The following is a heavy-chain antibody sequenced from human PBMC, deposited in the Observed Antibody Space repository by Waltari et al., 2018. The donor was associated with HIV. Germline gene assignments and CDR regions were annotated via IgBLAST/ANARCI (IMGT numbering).Heavy chain of an antibody. D-gene: IGHD3-9*01. CDR2: IKQDGSEK. Sequence: EVQLVESGGGLVQPGGSLRLSFAASGFPLCSSWMSWVRQAPGKGLEWAANIKQDGSEKYYVDSVKGRFTISRDNAKNSLYLQMNSLRAEDTAVYYCARDRHYDILTGSYFDYWGQGTLVTVSS. CDR1: GFPLCSSW. CDR3: ARDRHYDILTGSYFDY. J-gene: IGHJ4*02. V-gene: IGHV3-7*01.